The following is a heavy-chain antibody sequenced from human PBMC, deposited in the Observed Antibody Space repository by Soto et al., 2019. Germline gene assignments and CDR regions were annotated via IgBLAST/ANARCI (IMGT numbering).Heavy chain of an antibody. J-gene: IGHJ5*02. Sequence: LNISCKASGYNFATYWIAWVRQMPGKGLEYMGIIYPGDSDARYSPSFQGQVTFSADKSISTAYLQWSSLTASDTAIYYCARHGFYGDYASNYFDPWGQGTLVTVSS. CDR2: IYPGDSDA. D-gene: IGHD4-17*01. CDR1: GYNFATYW. V-gene: IGHV5-51*01. CDR3: ARHGFYGDYASNYFDP.